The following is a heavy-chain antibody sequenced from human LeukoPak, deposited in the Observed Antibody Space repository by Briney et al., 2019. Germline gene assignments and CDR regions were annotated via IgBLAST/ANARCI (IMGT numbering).Heavy chain of an antibody. CDR2: IKQDGSEK. Sequence: PGGSLRLSCAASGFTFSSYCMSWVRQAPGKGLEWVANIKQDGSEKYYVDFVKGRFIISRDNAKNSLYLQMNSLRAEDTAVYYCAKGAFRDQVQGYYYMDVWGKGTTVTVSS. CDR1: GFTFSSYC. J-gene: IGHJ6*03. CDR3: AKGAFRDQVQGYYYMDV. D-gene: IGHD3-10*01. V-gene: IGHV3-7*01.